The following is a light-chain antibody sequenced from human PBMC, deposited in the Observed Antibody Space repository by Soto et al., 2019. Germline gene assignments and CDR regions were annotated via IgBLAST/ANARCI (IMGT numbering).Light chain of an antibody. Sequence: QTVVTQEPSLTVSPGETVTLTCASSTGAVTSGYYPNWFQQKPGQAPRPLIYSMYNKHSWTPARFSGSLLGDKAALTLSGVQPEDEAEYYCLLYYDGAQVFGGGTKLTVL. CDR3: LLYYDGAQV. CDR2: SMY. CDR1: TGAVTSGYY. J-gene: IGLJ3*02. V-gene: IGLV7-43*01.